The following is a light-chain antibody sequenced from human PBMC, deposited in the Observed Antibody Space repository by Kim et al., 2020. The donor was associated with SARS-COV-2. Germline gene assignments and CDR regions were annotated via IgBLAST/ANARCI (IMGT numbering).Light chain of an antibody. CDR2: WAS. V-gene: IGKV4-1*01. Sequence: APINCTSRQSLLYRSHKKKYLGWDPQRPGQPPKMLFFWASTRETGVPDRVCGSGSGTDFTLTLSSLRAVDVAVYYSQQYYSTPPTLGPGTKGGIK. CDR3: QQYYSTPPT. J-gene: IGKJ3*01. CDR1: QSLLYRSHKKKY.